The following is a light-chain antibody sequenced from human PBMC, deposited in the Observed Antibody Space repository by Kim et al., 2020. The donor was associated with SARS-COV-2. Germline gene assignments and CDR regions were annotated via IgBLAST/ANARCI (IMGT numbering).Light chain of an antibody. CDR3: QQANFFPLT. CDR2: GVS. V-gene: IGKV1-12*01. J-gene: IGKJ4*02. Sequence: ASVGDTITSTCRASEGIGNWLAWYQQKPGKAPKLLISGVSTLQSWVPSRFSGSRSGTYFTLNITGLQTEDFATYYCQQANFFPLTFGGGTKVDIK. CDR1: EGIGNW.